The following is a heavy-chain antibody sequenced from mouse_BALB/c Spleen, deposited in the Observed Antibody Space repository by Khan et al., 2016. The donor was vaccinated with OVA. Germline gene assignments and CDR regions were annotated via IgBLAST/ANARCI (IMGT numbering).Heavy chain of an antibody. Sequence: EVELVESGGGLVQPGGSRKLSCTASGFTFSNFGMHWVRQAPEKGLEWVAYISSGSNTIYYADSVKGRFTISRDNPANTLFLQMTSLRAEDTDIYYCTRRHNTDAWFDYWGQGTLVTVSA. J-gene: IGHJ3*01. CDR1: GFTFSNFG. D-gene: IGHD3-2*01. V-gene: IGHV5-17*02. CDR2: ISSGSNTI. CDR3: TRRHNTDAWFDY.